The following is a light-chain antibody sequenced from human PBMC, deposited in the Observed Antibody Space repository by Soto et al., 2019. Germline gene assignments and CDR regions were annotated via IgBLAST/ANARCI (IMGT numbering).Light chain of an antibody. CDR3: QQYNSYS. V-gene: IGKV1-5*03. CDR2: KAS. CDR1: QSISSW. J-gene: IGKJ4*01. Sequence: DIQVTQSPSTLSASVGDRVTITCRASQSISSWLAWYQQKPGKAPKLLIYKASSLESGVPSRFSGSGSGTEFTLTISSLQPDDFATYYCQQYNSYSFGGGTKVEIK.